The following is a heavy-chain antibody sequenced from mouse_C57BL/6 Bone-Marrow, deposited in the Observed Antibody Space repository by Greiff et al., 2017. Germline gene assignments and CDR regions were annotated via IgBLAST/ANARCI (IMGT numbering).Heavy chain of an antibody. J-gene: IGHJ1*03. V-gene: IGHV2-5*01. CDR1: GFSLTSYG. Sequence: QVQLQQSGPGLVQPSQSLSITCTVSGFSLTSYGVHWVRQSPGKGLEWLGVIWRGGSTDYNAAFMSRLSITKDNSKSQVFFKMNSLQADDTAIYYCAKERVITTVVAPYFDVWGTGTTVTVSS. CDR2: IWRGGST. D-gene: IGHD1-1*01. CDR3: AKERVITTVVAPYFDV.